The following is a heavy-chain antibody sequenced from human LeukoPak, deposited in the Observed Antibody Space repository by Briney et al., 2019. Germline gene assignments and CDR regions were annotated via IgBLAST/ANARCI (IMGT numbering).Heavy chain of an antibody. CDR2: ISGSGGST. D-gene: IGHD5-24*01. V-gene: IGHV3-23*01. CDR3: AKLLDGYNYYFDY. J-gene: IGHJ4*02. CDR1: GFTFSSYA. Sequence: GSLRLSYAASGFTFSSYAMSWVRQAPGKGLEWVSAISGSGGSTYYADSVKGRFTISRDNSKNTLYLQMNSLRAEDTAVYYCAKLLDGYNYYFDYWGQGTLVTVSS.